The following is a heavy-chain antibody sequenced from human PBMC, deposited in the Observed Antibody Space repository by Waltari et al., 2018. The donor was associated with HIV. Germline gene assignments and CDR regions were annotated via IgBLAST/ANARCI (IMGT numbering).Heavy chain of an antibody. Sequence: EVQLVESGGGLVQPGGSLRLSCVASGFTFRSSWMHWCRQGPGRGLVWVSRINKDGSNTNYADSVKGRFTISRDNAKNTLYLQMNSLRAEDTAVYSCVRDYDSSGYYSANWFDPWGQGTLVTVSS. CDR1: GFTFRSSW. CDR2: INKDGSNT. CDR3: VRDYDSSGYYSANWFDP. V-gene: IGHV3-74*01. D-gene: IGHD3-22*01. J-gene: IGHJ5*02.